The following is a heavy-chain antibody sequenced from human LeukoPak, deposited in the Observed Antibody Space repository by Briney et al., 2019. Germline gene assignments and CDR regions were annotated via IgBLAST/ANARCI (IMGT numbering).Heavy chain of an antibody. CDR3: TSQAKNY. CDR1: EFIFSDYY. J-gene: IGHJ4*02. CDR2: ISPDGRDI. V-gene: IGHV3-11*01. Sequence: GGSLRLSCAASEFIFSDYYMTWMRQAPGKGLESISYISPDGRDIKYSDSVRGRFIISRDNTRNSLYLQMNSLRAEDTAVYYCTSQAKNYWGQGTLVTVSS.